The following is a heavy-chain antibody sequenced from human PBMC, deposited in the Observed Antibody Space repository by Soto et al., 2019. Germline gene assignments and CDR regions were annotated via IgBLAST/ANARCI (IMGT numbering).Heavy chain of an antibody. CDR3: TRGGGRELVAFDI. Sequence: GGSLRLSCAASGFTVTSYYMSWVRQAPGKGLEWVSLIYTGGNTNYADSVKGRFTISRDNSKNTLDLQMNSLRAEDTAVYYCTRGGGRELVAFDIWGQGTMVTVSS. J-gene: IGHJ3*02. D-gene: IGHD3-10*01. CDR2: IYTGGNT. V-gene: IGHV3-53*01. CDR1: GFTVTSYY.